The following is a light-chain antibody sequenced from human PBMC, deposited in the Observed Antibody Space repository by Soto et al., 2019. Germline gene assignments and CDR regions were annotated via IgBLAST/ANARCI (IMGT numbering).Light chain of an antibody. CDR2: DVS. Sequence: AMQMTQSPSSLSASVGDRVTITCRASQGIKNDLGWYKRKPGKAPKLLIYDVSSLESGVPSRLSGSGSGTEFTLAISSMTPDDFAVFYCQQYGSSITFGQGTRLEIK. CDR1: QGIKND. J-gene: IGKJ5*01. CDR3: QQYGSSIT. V-gene: IGKV1-6*01.